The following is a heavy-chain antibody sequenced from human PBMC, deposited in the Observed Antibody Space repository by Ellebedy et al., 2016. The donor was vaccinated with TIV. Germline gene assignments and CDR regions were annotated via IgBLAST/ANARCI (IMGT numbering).Heavy chain of an antibody. Sequence: GESLKISCAASGFTFSSYGMHWVRQAPGKGLEWVSGFGVSGDTTYYTDSVKDRFTVSRDNSKKTLYLQMNSLRAEDTAVYYCAKGRGGGSDSSAPRYYFDYWGLGTLVTVSS. CDR3: AKGRGGGSDSSAPRYYFDY. J-gene: IGHJ4*02. D-gene: IGHD3-22*01. CDR1: GFTFSSYG. CDR2: FGVSGDTT. V-gene: IGHV3-23*01.